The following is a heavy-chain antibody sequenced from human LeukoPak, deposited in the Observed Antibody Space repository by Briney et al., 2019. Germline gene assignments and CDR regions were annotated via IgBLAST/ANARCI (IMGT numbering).Heavy chain of an antibody. V-gene: IGHV4-39*01. CDR3: ARGSSSGTSWPCYYYYYGMDV. Sequence: SETLSLTCTVSGGSISSSSYYWGWIRQPPGKGLEWIGSIYYSGSTYYNPSLKSRVTISVDTSKNQFSLKLSSVTAADTAVYYCARGSSSGTSWPCYYYYYGMDVWGQGTTVTVSS. CDR2: IYYSGST. D-gene: IGHD2-2*01. J-gene: IGHJ6*02. CDR1: GGSISSSSYY.